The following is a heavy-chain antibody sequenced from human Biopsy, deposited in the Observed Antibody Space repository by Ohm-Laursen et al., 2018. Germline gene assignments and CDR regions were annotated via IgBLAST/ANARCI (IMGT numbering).Heavy chain of an antibody. CDR1: GFTFSSYA. CDR3: VRLLRPKGELDY. CDR2: IGSSGSDV. D-gene: IGHD6-25*01. V-gene: IGHV3-21*06. Sequence: GSLRLSCSASGFTFSSYAMNWVRQAPGEGLEWVSSIGSSGSDVYYAASVKGRFNSSRGNARNSLYLQVDSLRVEDTAVYYCVRLLRPKGELDYWGQGTLVTVSS. J-gene: IGHJ4*02.